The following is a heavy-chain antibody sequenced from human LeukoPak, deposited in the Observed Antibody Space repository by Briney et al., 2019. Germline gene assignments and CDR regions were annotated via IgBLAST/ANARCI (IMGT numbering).Heavy chain of an antibody. CDR1: GGSISSSSNY. CDR2: IYSSGIT. Sequence: SETLSLTCTVSGGSISSSSNYWGWIRQPPGKTLEWFGSIYSSGITYYNPSLKSRVIILIDTAKNHLSLNLSSVTAADPGVYYCASSDGYGLGGIWGQGKMVTVSS. D-gene: IGHD3-10*01. V-gene: IGHV4-39*07. CDR3: ASSDGYGLGGI. J-gene: IGHJ3*02.